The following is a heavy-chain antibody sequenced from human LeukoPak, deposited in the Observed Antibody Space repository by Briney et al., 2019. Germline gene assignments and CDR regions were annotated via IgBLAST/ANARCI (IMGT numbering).Heavy chain of an antibody. CDR1: RFSLCRGYY. Sequence: SETLSLTHALSRFSLCRGYYWGWIGHPPGKGLDWIGSVYHSGGTYYNPSLKSRVTISVDTSKNQFSLKLTSVTAADTAVYYCARAGGDYGYFDYWGQGTLVTVSS. CDR3: ARAGGDYGYFDY. D-gene: IGHD4-17*01. V-gene: IGHV4-38-2*01. CDR2: VYHSGGT. J-gene: IGHJ4*02.